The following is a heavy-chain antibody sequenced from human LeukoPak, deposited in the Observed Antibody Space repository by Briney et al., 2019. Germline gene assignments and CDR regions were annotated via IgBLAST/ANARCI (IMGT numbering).Heavy chain of an antibody. D-gene: IGHD2-8*01. CDR2: IHPNSGAT. J-gene: IGHJ4*02. V-gene: IGHV1-2*02. CDR3: ARGTNIVFFDY. CDR1: GYTFTGYY. Sequence: ASVKVSCKASGYTFTGYYMHWVRQAPGQGLEWMAWIHPNSGATNYAQQFQGRVTLTRDTSISTAYMELGSLRSDDTAVYYCARGTNIVFFDYWGQGTLVTVSS.